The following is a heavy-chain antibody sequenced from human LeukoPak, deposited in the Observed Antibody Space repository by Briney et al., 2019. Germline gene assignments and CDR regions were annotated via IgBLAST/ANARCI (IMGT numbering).Heavy chain of an antibody. CDR1: GFIFSNYW. J-gene: IGHJ3*02. CDR3: ARANRGYDSLVVGAFDI. V-gene: IGHV3-53*01. Sequence: GGSLNLSCATSGFIFSNYWMTWVRQVPGKGLEWVSVIYSGGSTYYEDSVKGRFTISRDNSKNTLYLQMNSLRAEDTAVYYCARANRGYDSLVVGAFDIWGQGTMVTVSS. D-gene: IGHD5-12*01. CDR2: IYSGGST.